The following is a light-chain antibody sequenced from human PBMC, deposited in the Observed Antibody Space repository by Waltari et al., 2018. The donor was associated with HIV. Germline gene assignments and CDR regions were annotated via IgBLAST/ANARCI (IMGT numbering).Light chain of an antibody. CDR3: SSYTSSSTPYV. V-gene: IGLV2-14*03. J-gene: IGLJ1*01. Sequence: QSALTQPASVSGSPRQSITISCPGTSSDVGGYNYFSWYQHHPGKAPKLMIYDVSNRPSGLSDRFSGSKSGNTASLTISGLQAEDEADYYCSSYTSSSTPYVFGTGTKVTVL. CDR2: DVS. CDR1: SSDVGGYNY.